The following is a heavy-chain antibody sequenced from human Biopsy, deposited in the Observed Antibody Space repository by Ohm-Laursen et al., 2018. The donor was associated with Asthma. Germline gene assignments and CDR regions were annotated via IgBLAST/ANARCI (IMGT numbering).Heavy chain of an antibody. Sequence: SLRLSCAASGFSFSNFAIHWVRQAPGKGLEWVSVIYSGGTSHTADSVRGRFTISRDYSKNTLYLQMHSLRAEDTAVYYCARGDSSNWSHYYFDYWGQGTLVTVSP. CDR1: GFSFSNFA. CDR2: IYSGGTS. D-gene: IGHD3-22*01. CDR3: ARGDSSNWSHYYFDY. V-gene: IGHV3-53*01. J-gene: IGHJ4*02.